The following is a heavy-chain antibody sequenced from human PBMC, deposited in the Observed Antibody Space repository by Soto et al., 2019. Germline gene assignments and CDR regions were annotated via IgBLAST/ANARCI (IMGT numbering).Heavy chain of an antibody. CDR3: ARDRIYCSSTSCYPGPFDY. J-gene: IGHJ4*02. Sequence: GASVKVSCKASGGTFSSYAISWVRQAPGQGLEWMGGIIPIFGTANYAQKFQGGVTITADESTSTAYMELSSLRSEDTAVYYCARDRIYCSSTSCYPGPFDYWGQGTLVTVSS. D-gene: IGHD2-2*01. V-gene: IGHV1-69*13. CDR2: IIPIFGTA. CDR1: GGTFSSYA.